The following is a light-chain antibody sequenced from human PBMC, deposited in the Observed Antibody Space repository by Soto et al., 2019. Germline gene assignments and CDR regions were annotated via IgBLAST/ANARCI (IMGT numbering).Light chain of an antibody. CDR1: QSIGSN. CDR3: QQYNHWPPWT. J-gene: IGKJ1*01. V-gene: IGKV3D-15*01. CDR2: EAS. Sequence: MTQSPATLPVYLRGRVALSCRASQSIGSNLAWYQQKPGQPPRLLIYEASNRDTGVPTRFSGSGSGTEFTLTITSLQSEDFAVYYCQQYNHWPPWTFGQGTKVDIK.